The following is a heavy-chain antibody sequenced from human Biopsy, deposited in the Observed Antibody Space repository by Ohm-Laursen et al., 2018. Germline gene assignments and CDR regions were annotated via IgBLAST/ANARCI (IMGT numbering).Heavy chain of an antibody. CDR2: ISYTGGM. D-gene: IGHD2-2*01. CDR1: GGSISGYH. Sequence: GTLSLTCTVSGGSISGYHWSWIRKSPGKGLEWLAFISYTGGMTSNPSLNVRATMSLDTSKNQFSLRLIYVTAADTAVYYCPSMPHFDYWGQGILVTVSS. V-gene: IGHV4-59*01. J-gene: IGHJ4*02. CDR3: PSMPHFDY.